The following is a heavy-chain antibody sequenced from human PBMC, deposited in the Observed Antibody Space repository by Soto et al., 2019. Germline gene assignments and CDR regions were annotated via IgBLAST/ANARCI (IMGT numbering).Heavy chain of an antibody. V-gene: IGHV1-8*01. CDR1: GYTFTSCD. CDR2: MNPNSGNT. Sequence: VNLSCKAPGYTFTSCDISWVRQATGQGLEWMGWMNPNSGNTGYAQKFQGRVTMTRNTSISTAYMELSSLRSEDTAVYYCATNQGYYYYYYMDVWGKGTTVTVSS. CDR3: ATNQGYYYYYYMDV. J-gene: IGHJ6*03.